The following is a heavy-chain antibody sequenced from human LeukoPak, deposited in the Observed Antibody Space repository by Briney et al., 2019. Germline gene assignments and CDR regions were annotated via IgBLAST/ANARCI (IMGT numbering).Heavy chain of an antibody. Sequence: GGSLRLSCTASGFTFGDYAMSWFRQAPGKGLEWVGFIRSKAYGGTTEYAASVKGRFTISRDDSKSIAYLQMNSLKTEDTAVYYCTRDRVKVRGVIFDYWGQGTLVTVSS. D-gene: IGHD3-10*01. V-gene: IGHV3-49*03. CDR1: GFTFGDYA. CDR3: TRDRVKVRGVIFDY. CDR2: IRSKAYGGTT. J-gene: IGHJ4*02.